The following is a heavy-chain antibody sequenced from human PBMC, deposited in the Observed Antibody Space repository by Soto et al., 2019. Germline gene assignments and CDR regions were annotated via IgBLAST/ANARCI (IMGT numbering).Heavy chain of an antibody. CDR1: GFTFSSYG. CDR3: AKAGYCSSTSCHFDY. J-gene: IGHJ4*02. CDR2: ISYDGSNK. D-gene: IGHD2-2*03. V-gene: IGHV3-30*18. Sequence: GGSLRLSCAASGFTFSSYGMHWVRQAPGKGLEWVAVISYDGSNKYYADSVKGRFTISRDNSKNTLYLQMNSLRAEDTAVYYCAKAGYCSSTSCHFDYWGQGT.